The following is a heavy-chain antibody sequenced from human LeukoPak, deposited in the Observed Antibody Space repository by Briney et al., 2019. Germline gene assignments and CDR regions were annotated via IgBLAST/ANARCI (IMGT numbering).Heavy chain of an antibody. CDR3: AREXSPVCGGDCPPQY. CDR1: GXTFXSXX. Sequence: GGSLRLSCAASGXTFXSXXXNXXXXAPXXXXXWXSSXXXXSGXIYYADSVKXRFTISRDNAKNSLYLQMNSLRAEDTAVYYCAREXSPVCGGDCPPQYWGQGTLVTVSS. J-gene: IGHJ4*02. CDR2: XXXXSGXI. V-gene: IGHV3-21*01. D-gene: IGHD2-21*02.